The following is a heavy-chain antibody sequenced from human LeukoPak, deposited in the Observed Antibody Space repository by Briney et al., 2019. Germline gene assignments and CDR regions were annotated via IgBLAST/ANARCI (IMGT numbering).Heavy chain of an antibody. CDR2: IDPSDSYT. J-gene: IGHJ2*01. D-gene: IGHD2-15*01. CDR3: ARYASTAAPFDL. CDR1: GYSFTSYW. Sequence: GESLKISCKGPGYSFTSYWISWVRQMPGKGLEWMGRIDPSDSYTNYSPSFQGHVTISADKSISTAYLQWSSLKASDTAMYYCARYASTAAPFDLWGRGTLVTVSS. V-gene: IGHV5-10-1*01.